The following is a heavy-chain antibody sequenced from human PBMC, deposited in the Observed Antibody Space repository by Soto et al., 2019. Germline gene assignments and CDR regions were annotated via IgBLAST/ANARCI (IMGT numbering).Heavy chain of an antibody. J-gene: IGHJ6*02. CDR2: IYYSWST. V-gene: IGHV4-31*03. CDR3: ARDVRGSSGRRVDV. Sequence: VQLQQSGPGLVKPSQTLSLTCTVSGGSINSSEYYWSWIRQHPGKGLEWIGHIYYSWSTYYNPSLKSRVAISVDTSNNNFSLKLSSVTAADTAVYYCARDVRGSSGRRVDVWGQGTTVTVSS. CDR1: GGSINSSEYY. D-gene: IGHD3-10*01.